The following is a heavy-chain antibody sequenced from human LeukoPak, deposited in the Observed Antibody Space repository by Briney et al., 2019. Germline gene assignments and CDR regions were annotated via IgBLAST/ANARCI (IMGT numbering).Heavy chain of an antibody. Sequence: SVKVSCKASGGTFSSYAISWVRQAPGQGLEWMGGIIPIFGTANYAQKFQGRVTITTDESTSTAYMELSSLRSEDTAVYYCARDPGGGILTGYIDYWGQGTLVTVSS. J-gene: IGHJ4*02. D-gene: IGHD3-9*01. CDR2: IIPIFGTA. CDR1: GGTFSSYA. CDR3: ARDPGGGILTGYIDY. V-gene: IGHV1-69*05.